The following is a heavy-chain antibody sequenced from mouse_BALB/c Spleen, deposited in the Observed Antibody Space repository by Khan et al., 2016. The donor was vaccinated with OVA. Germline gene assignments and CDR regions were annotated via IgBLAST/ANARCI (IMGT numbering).Heavy chain of an antibody. CDR3: ARRGLRWDFDY. Sequence: QVQLQQSGAEVAKPGASVKMSCKASGYTFINYWILWVKERPGQGLEWIGYINPSTGYTEYNQNFKNKATLTEDKSSSTAFMQLSSLKSEDSAVYFCARRGLRWDFDYWGQGTTLTVSS. D-gene: IGHD1-1*01. V-gene: IGHV1-7*01. J-gene: IGHJ2*01. CDR2: INPSTGYT. CDR1: GYTFINYW.